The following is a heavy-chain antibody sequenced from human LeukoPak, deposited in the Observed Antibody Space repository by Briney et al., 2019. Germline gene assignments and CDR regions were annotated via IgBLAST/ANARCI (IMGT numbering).Heavy chain of an antibody. D-gene: IGHD2-2*01. J-gene: IGHJ4*02. CDR1: GFTFSDYY. Sequence: GGSLRLSRAASGFTFSDYYMSWIRQAPGKGLEWVSYISSSGSTIYYADSVKGRFTISRDNAKNSLYLQMNSLRAEDTAVYYCARDVSYQLLWDYWGQGTLVTVSS. CDR2: ISSSGSTI. V-gene: IGHV3-11*01. CDR3: ARDVSYQLLWDY.